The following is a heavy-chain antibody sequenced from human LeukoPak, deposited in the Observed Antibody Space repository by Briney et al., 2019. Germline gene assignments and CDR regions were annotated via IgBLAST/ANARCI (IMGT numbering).Heavy chain of an antibody. CDR1: GFTFSSYE. CDR2: ISSSGSTI. J-gene: IGHJ4*02. Sequence: GGSLRLSCAASGFTFSSYEMNWVRQAPGKGLEWVSYISSSGSTIYYADSVKGRFTISRDNAKNSLYLQMNSLRAEDTAVYYCARDRGSSGWPYYFDYWGQGTLVTVSS. CDR3: ARDRGSSGWPYYFDY. D-gene: IGHD6-19*01. V-gene: IGHV3-48*03.